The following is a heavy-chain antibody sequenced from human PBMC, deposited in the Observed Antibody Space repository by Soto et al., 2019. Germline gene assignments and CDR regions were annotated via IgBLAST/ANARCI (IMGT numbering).Heavy chain of an antibody. CDR2: IYYDGTT. CDR1: GGSISSLY. CDR3: ARLILGYCSGGSCYGWFDP. V-gene: IGHV4-59*08. D-gene: IGHD2-15*01. Sequence: SETLSLTCTVSGGSISSLYWSWIRQPPGKGLEWIGYIYYDGTTNYNPSLKSRLTISVDTSKNQFSLTLSSVTAADTAVYYCARLILGYCSGGSCYGWFDPWGQGTLVTVSS. J-gene: IGHJ5*02.